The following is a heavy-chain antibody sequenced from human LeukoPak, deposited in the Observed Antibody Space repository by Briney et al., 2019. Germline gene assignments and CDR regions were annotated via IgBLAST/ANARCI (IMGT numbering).Heavy chain of an antibody. CDR1: GGSISSYSYY. Sequence: LTCTVSGGSISSYSYYRGWIRQPPGKGLEWVSSISRSGESTFYADSVRGRFTISRDNSKNTVSLQMESLRAEDTAVYYCARERGGGGFGVVIKRSYYYMDVWGKGTTVTVSS. CDR2: ISRSGEST. J-gene: IGHJ6*03. CDR3: ARERGGGGFGVVIKRSYYYMDV. V-gene: IGHV3-23*01. D-gene: IGHD3-3*01.